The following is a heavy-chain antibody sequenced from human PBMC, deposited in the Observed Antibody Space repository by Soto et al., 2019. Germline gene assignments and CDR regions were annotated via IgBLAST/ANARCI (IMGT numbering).Heavy chain of an antibody. Sequence: EVQLLESGGGLVQPGGSLRLSCAASGFTFSTYAMSWVRQAPGRGLEWVSGIRVSGGSTYYADSVKGRFTISRDNSKNTLYLQMNSLRAEDTAVYYCAKDRDYWYFDLWGRGTLVTVST. CDR1: GFTFSTYA. CDR2: IRVSGGST. V-gene: IGHV3-23*01. CDR3: AKDRDYWYFDL. J-gene: IGHJ2*01.